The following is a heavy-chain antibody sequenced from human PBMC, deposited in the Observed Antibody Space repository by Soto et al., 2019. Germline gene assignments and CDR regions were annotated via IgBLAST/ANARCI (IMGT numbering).Heavy chain of an antibody. CDR3: AKELNGMDV. J-gene: IGHJ6*02. CDR1: GFTFSNYD. V-gene: IGHV3-30*18. Sequence: QVQLVESGGGVVQPGRSLRLSCAASGFTFSNYDIHWVRQAPGKGLEWVAVISYDGSNKYYADSVQGRFTISRDNSKNTLYLQMNSLRPEDTAVYYCAKELNGMDVWGQGTTDTVSS. CDR2: ISYDGSNK.